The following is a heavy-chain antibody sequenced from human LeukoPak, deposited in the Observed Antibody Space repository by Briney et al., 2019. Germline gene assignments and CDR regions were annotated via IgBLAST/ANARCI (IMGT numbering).Heavy chain of an antibody. CDR1: GGSISSYY. Sequence: SETLSLTCTVSGGSISSYYWSWIRQPAGKGLEWIGRIYTSGSTNYNPSLKSRVTMSVDTSKNQFSLKLSSVTAADTAVYYCARLVGASPYYYYYMDVWGKGTTVTVSS. V-gene: IGHV4-4*07. CDR2: IYTSGST. CDR3: ARLVGASPYYYYYMDV. D-gene: IGHD1-26*01. J-gene: IGHJ6*03.